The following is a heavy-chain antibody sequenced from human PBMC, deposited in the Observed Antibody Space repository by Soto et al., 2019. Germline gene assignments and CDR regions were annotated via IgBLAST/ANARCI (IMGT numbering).Heavy chain of an antibody. CDR1: GFTFNSDG. Sequence: QEQLVESGGGVVQPGTSLRLSCVASGFTFNSDGMHWVRQAPGKGLEWVAAIWFDGSDKYYADSVKGRFTISSDNSKNTLYLQMNSLRAEDTGVYYCARLVVAAAGRFDPWGQGTLVIVSS. CDR3: ARLVVAAAGRFDP. D-gene: IGHD6-25*01. V-gene: IGHV3-33*01. J-gene: IGHJ5*02. CDR2: IWFDGSDK.